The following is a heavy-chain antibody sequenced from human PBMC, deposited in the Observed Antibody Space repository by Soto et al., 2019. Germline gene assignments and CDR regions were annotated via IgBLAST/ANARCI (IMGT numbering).Heavy chain of an antibody. CDR1: GGSISSSSYY. V-gene: IGHV4-39*01. J-gene: IGHJ5*02. CDR3: ARHPPVSYGDSYLNWFDP. CDR2: IYYSGST. D-gene: IGHD4-17*01. Sequence: QLQLQESGPGLVKPSETLSLTCTVSGGSISSSSYYWGWIRQPPGKGLEWIGSIYYSGSTYYNPSLKSRVTISVDTSKNQFFLKLSSVTAADTAVYYCARHPPVSYGDSYLNWFDPWGQGTLVTVSS.